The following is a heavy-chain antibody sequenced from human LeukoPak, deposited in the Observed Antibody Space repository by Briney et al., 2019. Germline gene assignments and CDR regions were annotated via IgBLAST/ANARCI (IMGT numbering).Heavy chain of an antibody. CDR3: ARDKVGATAGAGNYYYYYMDV. J-gene: IGHJ6*03. CDR1: GFTFSSYS. V-gene: IGHV3-21*01. CDR2: ISSSSSYI. D-gene: IGHD1-26*01. Sequence: PGGSLRLSCAASGFTFSSYSMNWVRQAPGKGLEWVSSISSSSSYIYYADSVKGRFTISRDNAKNSLYLQMNSLRAEDTAVYYCARDKVGATAGAGNYYYYYMDVWGKGTTVTVSS.